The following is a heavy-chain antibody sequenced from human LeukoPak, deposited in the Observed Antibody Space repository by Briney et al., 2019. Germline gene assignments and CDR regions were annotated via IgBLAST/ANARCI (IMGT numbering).Heavy chain of an antibody. CDR3: ARGAGRGGYYFDY. CDR2: ISSSSSTI. J-gene: IGHJ4*02. V-gene: IGHV3-48*01. D-gene: IGHD6-13*01. Sequence: PGGSLRLSCAASGFTFSSYSMNWVRQAPGKGLDWVSYISSSSSTIYYADSVKGRFTISRDNAKNSLYLQMNSLRAEDTAVYYCARGAGRGGYYFDYWGQGTLVSVSS. CDR1: GFTFSSYS.